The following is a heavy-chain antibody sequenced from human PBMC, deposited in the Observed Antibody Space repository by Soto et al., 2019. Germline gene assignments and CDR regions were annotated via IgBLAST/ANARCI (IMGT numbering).Heavy chain of an antibody. Sequence: QVQLVQSGTEVKKPGPSVKVSCKASGYTFTNYGISWVRQAPGQGLEWLAWINTYNGHTNYAQKLQGRVTLTTDTSTSTAYMELRSLRSDDTAVYYCARDLLYSSRSTVRFDIWGQGTMVTVSS. CDR3: ARDLLYSSRSTVRFDI. D-gene: IGHD6-13*01. CDR1: GYTFTNYG. J-gene: IGHJ3*02. V-gene: IGHV1-18*01. CDR2: INTYNGHT.